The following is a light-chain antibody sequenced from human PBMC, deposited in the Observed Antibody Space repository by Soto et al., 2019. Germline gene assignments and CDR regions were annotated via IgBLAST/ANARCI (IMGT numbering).Light chain of an antibody. CDR3: QHYATFPFT. CDR1: QSVSGSY. CDR2: GAS. J-gene: IGKJ3*01. Sequence: IVLTQSPVTLSLSPGEGATLSCRASQSVSGSYLAWYQQKPGQAPRLLIYGASSRATGIPDRFSGSGSGTDFTLSISRLAPEDFAVYYCQHYATFPFTFGPGTKVYIK. V-gene: IGKV3-20*01.